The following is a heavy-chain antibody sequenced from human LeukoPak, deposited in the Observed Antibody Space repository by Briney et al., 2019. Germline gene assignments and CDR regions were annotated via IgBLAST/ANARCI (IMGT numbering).Heavy chain of an antibody. CDR2: INHSGST. CDR3: ARSYTRYSSSWYYYYYGMDV. CDR1: GGSFSGYY. Sequence: PSETLSLTCAVYGGSFSGYYWSWIRQPPGKGLEWIGEINHSGSTNYNLSLKSRVTISVDTSKNQFSLKLSSVTAADTAVYYCARSYTRYSSSWYYYYYGMDVWGQGTTVTVSS. V-gene: IGHV4-34*01. D-gene: IGHD6-13*01. J-gene: IGHJ6*02.